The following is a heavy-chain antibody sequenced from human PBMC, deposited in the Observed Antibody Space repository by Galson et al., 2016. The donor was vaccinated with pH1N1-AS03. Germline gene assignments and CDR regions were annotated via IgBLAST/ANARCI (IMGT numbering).Heavy chain of an antibody. CDR2: IFHIGDT. Sequence: ETLSLTCTVSGGSVNGYYWTWIRQPPGKGLEWIGQIFHIGDTLYTPSLRGRVTMSVDTSKNQLSLRLSSVTAADTAVYYCGRHLRSSYSMDVWGQGTTVTVSS. J-gene: IGHJ6*02. CDR1: GGSVNGYY. V-gene: IGHV4-59*08. CDR3: GRHLRSSYSMDV. D-gene: IGHD2-15*01.